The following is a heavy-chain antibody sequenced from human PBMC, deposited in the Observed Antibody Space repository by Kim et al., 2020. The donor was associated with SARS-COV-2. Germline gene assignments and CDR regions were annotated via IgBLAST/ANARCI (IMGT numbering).Heavy chain of an antibody. CDR2: IIPIFGTP. V-gene: IGHV1-69*13. CDR1: GGTFSNYA. J-gene: IGHJ6*02. D-gene: IGHD3-10*01. CDR3: ARGFYGSGSYYNVVRGLKYYYYGMDV. Sequence: SVKVSCKASGGTFSNYAISWVRQAPGQGLEWMGGIIPIFGTPNYAQKFQDRVTITADESTSTAYMEPSSLRSEDTAVYYCARGFYGSGSYYNVVRGLKYYYYGMDVWGQGTTVTVSS.